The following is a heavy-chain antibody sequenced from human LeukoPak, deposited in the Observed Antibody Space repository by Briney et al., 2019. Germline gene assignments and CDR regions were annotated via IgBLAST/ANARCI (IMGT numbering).Heavy chain of an antibody. J-gene: IGHJ4*02. CDR2: IKHDGSEK. Sequence: PGGSLRLSCAASGFTFSIYWLTWVRQAPGKGLEWVANIKHDGSEKYYVDSVKGRFTISRDNAKNSLFLQMKSLRAEDTAVYYCVRAVAGSFDYWGQGTLVTVSS. CDR1: GFTFSIYW. CDR3: VRAVAGSFDY. D-gene: IGHD6-19*01. V-gene: IGHV3-7*04.